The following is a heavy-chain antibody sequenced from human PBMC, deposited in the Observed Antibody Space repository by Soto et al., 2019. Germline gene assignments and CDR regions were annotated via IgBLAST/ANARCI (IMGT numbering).Heavy chain of an antibody. CDR1: GGSLTSATYY. CDR2: IYYSGIT. J-gene: IGHJ3*02. CDR3: ASANSGAFKI. V-gene: IGHV4-61*01. D-gene: IGHD1-1*01. Sequence: ASETLSLTCTVSGGSLTSATYYVTYIQQPPGQGLEYIGYIYYSGITTYIPSFNSRVTISVDTPKYQFSLKLSSATAADTAFSYCASANSGAFKIWGQGTMVSVS.